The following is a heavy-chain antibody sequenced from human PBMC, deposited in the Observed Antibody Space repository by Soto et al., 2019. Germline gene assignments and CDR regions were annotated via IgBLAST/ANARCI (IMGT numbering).Heavy chain of an antibody. J-gene: IGHJ4*02. CDR1: GNTFTSYD. V-gene: IGHV1-8*01. D-gene: IGHD3-10*01. CDR3: ARGRASGSYHLLDY. CDR2: INPNSGNI. Sequence: ASVKVSCKASGNTFTSYDINWVRQATGHGLEWMGWINPNSGNIGYAQKFQGRATMTRDTAIRTAYMEVSRLRSDDTAVYYCARGRASGSYHLLDYWGQGTLVTAPQ.